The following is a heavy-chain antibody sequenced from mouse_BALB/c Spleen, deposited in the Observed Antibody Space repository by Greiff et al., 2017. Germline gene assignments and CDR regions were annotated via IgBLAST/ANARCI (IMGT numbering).Heavy chain of an antibody. J-gene: IGHJ2*01. V-gene: IGHV5-17*02. D-gene: IGHD1-1*02. CDR3: ARSFGNYPDY. Sequence: EVQRVESGGGLVQPGGSRKLSCAASGFTFSSFGMHWVRQAPEKGLEWVAYISSGSSTIYYADTVKGRFTISRDNPKNTLFLQMTSLRSEDTAMYYCARSFGNYPDYWGQGTTLTVSS. CDR2: ISSGSSTI. CDR1: GFTFSSFG.